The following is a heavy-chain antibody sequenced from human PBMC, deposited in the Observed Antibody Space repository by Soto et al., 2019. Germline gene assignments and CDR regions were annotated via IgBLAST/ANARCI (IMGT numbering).Heavy chain of an antibody. CDR1: GLTFGNYA. J-gene: IGHJ2*01. CDR2: ISGDSGRT. D-gene: IGHD2-21*02. Sequence: EVQLLESGGGLVQPGGSVRLSSAASGLTFGNYAMSWVRQAPGKGLEWVSAISGDSGRTYYADSVKGRFTISRDNSKNTLYLQMNTLRAEDTAVYYCAVTPNCGRDCSAASYWYFDIWGRGTLVTVSS. V-gene: IGHV3-23*01. CDR3: AVTPNCGRDCSAASYWYFDI.